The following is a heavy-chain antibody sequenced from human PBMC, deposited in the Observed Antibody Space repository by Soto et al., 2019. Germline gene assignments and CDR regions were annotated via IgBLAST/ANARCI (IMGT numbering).Heavy chain of an antibody. Sequence: QVQLVESGGGVVQPGRSLRLSCAASGFTFRSYDMHWVRQAPGKGLEWVAGISYDGSNKYYADSVKGRFTISRDNSKNTLYLQMNSLRDEDTAVYYCAEIGIPDYYDTSGYVYWGQGTLVTVSS. CDR3: AEIGIPDYYDTSGYVY. CDR2: ISYDGSNK. V-gene: IGHV3-30*18. D-gene: IGHD3-22*01. CDR1: GFTFRSYD. J-gene: IGHJ4*02.